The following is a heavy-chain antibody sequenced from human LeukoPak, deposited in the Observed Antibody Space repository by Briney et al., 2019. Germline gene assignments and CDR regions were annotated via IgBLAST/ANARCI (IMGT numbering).Heavy chain of an antibody. V-gene: IGHV1-8*01. CDR3: ARDLVVTDAYYYYYMDV. D-gene: IGHD2-21*02. Sequence: GASVKVSCKASGYTFTSYDINWVRQATGQGLEWMGWMNPNSGNTGYAQKFQGRVTMTRNTSISTAYMELSSLRSEDTAVYYCARDLVVTDAYYYYYMDVWGKGTTVTVSS. CDR1: GYTFTSYD. J-gene: IGHJ6*03. CDR2: MNPNSGNT.